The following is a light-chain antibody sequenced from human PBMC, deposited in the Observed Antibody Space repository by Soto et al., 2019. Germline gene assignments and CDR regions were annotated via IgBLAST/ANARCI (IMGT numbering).Light chain of an antibody. CDR1: QSISSW. Sequence: DIQMTQSPSTLSASVGDRVTITCRASQSISSWLAWYQQRPGKAPKLLIHKASNLESGVPSRFSGGGSGTEFTLTISSLQPDDSATYYCQQYNRYSTFGQGTKVDIK. CDR2: KAS. CDR3: QQYNRYST. V-gene: IGKV1-5*03. J-gene: IGKJ1*01.